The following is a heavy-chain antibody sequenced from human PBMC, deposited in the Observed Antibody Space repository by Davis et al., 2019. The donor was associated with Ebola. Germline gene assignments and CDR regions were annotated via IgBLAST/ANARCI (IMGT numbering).Heavy chain of an antibody. CDR3: ARGRVLLDY. V-gene: IGHV1-69*06. J-gene: IGHJ4*02. CDR1: GYTFTGYY. CDR2: IIPIFGTA. Sequence: SVKVSCKASGYTFTGYYMHWVRQAPGQGLEWMGGIIPIFGTANYAQKFQGRVTITADKSTSTVYMELSSLRSEDTAVYYCARGRVLLDYWGQGTLVTVSS.